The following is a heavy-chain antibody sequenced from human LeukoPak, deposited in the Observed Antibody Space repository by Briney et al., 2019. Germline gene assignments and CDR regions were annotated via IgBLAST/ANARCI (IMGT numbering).Heavy chain of an antibody. J-gene: IGHJ4*02. CDR2: IKQDGSEK. D-gene: IGHD3-3*01. CDR3: AIVTIFGVVTRFDY. V-gene: IGHV3-7*01. CDR1: GFTFSSYA. Sequence: GGSLRLSCAASGFTFSSYAMSWVRQAPGKGLEWVANIKQDGSEKYYVDSVKGRFTISRDNAKNSLYLQMNSLRAEDTAVYYCAIVTIFGVVTRFDYWGQGTLVTVPS.